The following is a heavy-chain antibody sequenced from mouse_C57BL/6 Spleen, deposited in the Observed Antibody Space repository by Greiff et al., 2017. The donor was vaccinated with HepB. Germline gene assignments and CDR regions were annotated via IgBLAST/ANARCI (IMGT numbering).Heavy chain of an antibody. J-gene: IGHJ4*01. V-gene: IGHV1-80*01. CDR3: ARSHLPYYAMDY. Sequence: QVQLKQSGAELVKPGASVKISCKASGYAFSSYWMNWVKQRPGKGLEWIGQIYPGDGDTNYNGKFKGKATLTADKSSSTAYMQLSSLTSEDSAVYFCARSHLPYYAMDYWGQGTSVTVSS. CDR1: GYAFSSYW. CDR2: IYPGDGDT.